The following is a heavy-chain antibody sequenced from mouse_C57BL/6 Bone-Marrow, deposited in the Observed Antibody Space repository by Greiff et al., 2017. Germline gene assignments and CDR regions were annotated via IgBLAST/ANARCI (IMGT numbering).Heavy chain of an antibody. J-gene: IGHJ4*01. Sequence: EVQLQQSGPELVKPGASVKISCKASGYTFTDYYMNWVKQSHGKSLEWIGDINPNNGGTSYNQKFKGKATLTVDKSSSTAYMELRSLTSEDSAVYYCAGYYRAMDYWGQGTSVTVSS. D-gene: IGHD2-14*01. V-gene: IGHV1-26*01. CDR3: AGYYRAMDY. CDR1: GYTFTDYY. CDR2: INPNNGGT.